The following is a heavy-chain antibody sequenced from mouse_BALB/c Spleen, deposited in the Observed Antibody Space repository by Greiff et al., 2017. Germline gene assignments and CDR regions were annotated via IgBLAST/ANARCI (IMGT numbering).Heavy chain of an antibody. Sequence: EVKLMESGGGLVKPGGSLKLSCAASGFAFSSYDMSWVRQTPEKRLEWVAYISSGGGSTYYPDTVKGRFTISRDNAKNTLYLQMSSLKSEDTAMYYCASMAYSNYYFDYWGQGTTLTVSS. CDR2: ISSGGGST. J-gene: IGHJ2*01. D-gene: IGHD2-10*01. CDR1: GFAFSSYD. CDR3: ASMAYSNYYFDY. V-gene: IGHV5-12-1*01.